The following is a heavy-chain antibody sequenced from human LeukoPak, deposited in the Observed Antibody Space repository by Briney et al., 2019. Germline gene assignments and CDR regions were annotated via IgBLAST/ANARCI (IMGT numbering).Heavy chain of an antibody. CDR2: INPNSGGT. J-gene: IGHJ5*02. V-gene: IGHV1-2*02. CDR1: GYTFTGYY. Sequence: AAVTVSCKASGYTFTGYYMHGVRQAPGQGGEGRGWINPNSGGTNYAQRFQGRVTITTDTSNSTAYMELSRLPSDDTAVYYCASDLLRIVVVPAAIYWFHLWGQGTLVTVSS. D-gene: IGHD2-2*02. CDR3: ASDLLRIVVVPAAIYWFHL.